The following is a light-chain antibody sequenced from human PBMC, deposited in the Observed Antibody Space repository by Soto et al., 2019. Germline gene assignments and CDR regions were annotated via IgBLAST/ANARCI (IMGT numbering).Light chain of an antibody. CDR3: QDYNNAPIT. CDR2: AAS. CDR1: QGISNY. Sequence: DIQMTQSPSSLSASVGDRVTITCRASQGISNYLAWYQQKPGKVPKLLIYAASTLQSGVPSRFSGNGSGTDFTLTISSLKPEDVATYYCQDYNNAPITFGQGTRLEIK. V-gene: IGKV1-27*01. J-gene: IGKJ5*01.